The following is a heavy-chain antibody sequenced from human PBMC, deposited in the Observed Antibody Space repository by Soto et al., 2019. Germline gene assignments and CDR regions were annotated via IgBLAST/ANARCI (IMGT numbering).Heavy chain of an antibody. CDR1: GITFSNYW. CDR3: ARAIRGFSYVVDY. Sequence: PGGSLRLSCVGSGITFSNYWMNWVRQTPGKGLEWVSYISGSGATKYYADSVKGRFTISRDNARNSLYLQMSSLSDEDTAVYYCARAIRGFSYVVDYWGQGTLVTVSS. D-gene: IGHD5-18*01. V-gene: IGHV3-48*02. J-gene: IGHJ4*02. CDR2: ISGSGATK.